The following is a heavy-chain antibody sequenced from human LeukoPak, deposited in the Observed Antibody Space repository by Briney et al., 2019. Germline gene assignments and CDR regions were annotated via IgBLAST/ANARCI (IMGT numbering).Heavy chain of an antibody. D-gene: IGHD3-10*01. CDR2: IYTSGNT. CDR1: GASVNSGNYY. V-gene: IGHV4-61*02. CDR3: ARGRTMVRGVIKTFGY. J-gene: IGHJ4*02. Sequence: SETLSLTCTVSGASVNSGNYYWTWIRQPAGKRLEWIGRIYTSGNTNYNPSLKSRVTISIDTSKNQFSLRLSSVTAADTAVYYCARGRTMVRGVIKTFGYWGQGTLVTVSS.